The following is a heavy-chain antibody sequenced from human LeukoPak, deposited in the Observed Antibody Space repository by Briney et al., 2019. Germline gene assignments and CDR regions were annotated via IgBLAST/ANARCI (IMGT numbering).Heavy chain of an antibody. CDR3: AIVVVAGSFDY. Sequence: ASVKVSCKASGGTFSSYAISWVRQAPGQGLEWMGGIIPIFGTANYAQKFQGRVTITADKSTSTAYMELSSLRSEDTAVYYCAIVVVAGSFDYWGRGTLVTVSS. J-gene: IGHJ4*02. V-gene: IGHV1-69*06. CDR2: IIPIFGTA. CDR1: GGTFSSYA. D-gene: IGHD2-15*01.